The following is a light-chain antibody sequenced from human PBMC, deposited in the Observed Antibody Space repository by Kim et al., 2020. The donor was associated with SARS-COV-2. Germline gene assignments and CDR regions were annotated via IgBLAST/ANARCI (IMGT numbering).Light chain of an antibody. V-gene: IGKV1-9*01. CDR1: QGISSY. CDR2: AAS. CDR3: QQLKSYPLT. J-gene: IGKJ4*01. Sequence: ASVGDRVTITCRASQGISSYLAWYQQKPDKAPTLLIYAASTLQSGVPSRFSGSGSGTDFTLTISSLQPEDFASYYCQQLKSYPLTFGGGTKVDIK.